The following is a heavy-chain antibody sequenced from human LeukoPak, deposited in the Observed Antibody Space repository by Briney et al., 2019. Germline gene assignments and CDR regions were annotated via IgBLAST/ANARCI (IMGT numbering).Heavy chain of an antibody. V-gene: IGHV1-2*02. Sequence: GASVKVSCKASGGTFSSYAISWVRQAPGQGLEWMGWIEPNSGDTNYPEKFQGRITMTRDTSISTAYMELSRLTSDDTAVYFCARDYFTFTSKSYNFFDPWGQGTLVTVSS. D-gene: IGHD1-20*01. CDR2: IEPNSGDT. J-gene: IGHJ5*02. CDR3: ARDYFTFTSKSYNFFDP. CDR1: GGTFSSYA.